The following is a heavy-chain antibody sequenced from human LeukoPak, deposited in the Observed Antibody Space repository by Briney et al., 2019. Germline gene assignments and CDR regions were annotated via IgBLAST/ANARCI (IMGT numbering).Heavy chain of an antibody. V-gene: IGHV1-69*13. J-gene: IGHJ5*02. CDR2: IIPIFGTA. CDR1: GGTFSSYA. Sequence: ASVKVSCKASGGTFSSYAISWVRQAPGQGLEWMGGIIPIFGTANYAQKFQGRVTITADESTSTAYMELSSLRSEDTAVYCCARWAYSSSWYVWFDPWGQGTLVTVSS. D-gene: IGHD6-13*01. CDR3: ARWAYSSSWYVWFDP.